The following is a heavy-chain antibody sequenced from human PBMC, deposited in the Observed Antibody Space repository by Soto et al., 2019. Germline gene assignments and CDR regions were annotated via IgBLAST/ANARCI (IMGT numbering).Heavy chain of an antibody. J-gene: IGHJ3*02. Sequence: ASVKVSCKASGYTFTSYGISWVRQAPGQGLEWMGWISAYNGNTNYAQKLQGRVTMTTDTSTSTAYMELRSLRSDDTAVYYCARGKGVLWFGELLPDAFDIWGQGTMVTVSS. CDR2: ISAYNGNT. CDR1: GYTFTSYG. D-gene: IGHD3-10*01. V-gene: IGHV1-18*01. CDR3: ARGKGVLWFGELLPDAFDI.